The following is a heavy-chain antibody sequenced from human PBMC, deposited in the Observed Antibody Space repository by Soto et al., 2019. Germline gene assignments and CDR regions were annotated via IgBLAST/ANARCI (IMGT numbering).Heavy chain of an antibody. V-gene: IGHV1-18*01. J-gene: IGHJ6*02. CDR3: ARGSYYDSSGSRNYHYYGMDV. D-gene: IGHD3-22*01. Sequence: ASVKVSCKASGYTFSSYGINWVRQAPGQGLEWLGWISPYNDDTKYAQMLQGRVTMTTDTSSRTAYMALRSLRSDDTAVYFCARGSYYDSSGSRNYHYYGMDVWGQGTTVTVSS. CDR2: ISPYNDDT. CDR1: GYTFSSYG.